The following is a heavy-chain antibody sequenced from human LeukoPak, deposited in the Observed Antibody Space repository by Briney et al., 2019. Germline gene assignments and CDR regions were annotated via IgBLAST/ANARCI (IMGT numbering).Heavy chain of an antibody. CDR1: GYTLTGLS. J-gene: IGHJ6*02. CDR2: FDPEDGET. V-gene: IGHV1-24*01. CDR3: ARGPPDYGMDV. Sequence: GASVKVSCKVSGYTLTGLSMHWVRQAPGKGLEWMGGFDPEDGETIYAQKFQGRVTITADKSTSTAYMELSSLRSEDTAVYYCARGPPDYGMDVWGQGTTVTVSS.